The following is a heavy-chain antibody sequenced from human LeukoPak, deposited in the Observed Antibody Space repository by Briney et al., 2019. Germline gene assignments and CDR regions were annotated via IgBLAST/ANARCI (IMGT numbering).Heavy chain of an antibody. D-gene: IGHD3-3*01. CDR3: ARGSHRSLFWKDYYYMDV. J-gene: IGHJ6*03. V-gene: IGHV4-39*01. CDR1: GGSISSSSYY. CDR2: IYYSGST. Sequence: SETLSLTCTVSGGSISSSSYYWGWIRQPPGKGLEWIGSIYYSGSTYYNPSLKSRVTISVDTSKNQFSLKLSSVTAADTAVYYCARGSHRSLFWKDYYYMDVWGKGTTVTVSS.